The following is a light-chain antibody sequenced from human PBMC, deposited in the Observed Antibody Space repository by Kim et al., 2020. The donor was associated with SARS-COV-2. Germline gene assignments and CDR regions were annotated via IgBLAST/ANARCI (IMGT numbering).Light chain of an antibody. Sequence: DVQMTQSPSSLSASVGDRVTITCRASQSISSHLNWYQQKPGKAPKLLIYAAYTLQSGVPSRFSGGGSGTDFTLTITNLQPEDLGTYYCQQTYTFGGGTKVDIK. CDR1: QSISSH. CDR2: AAY. CDR3: QQTYT. J-gene: IGKJ4*01. V-gene: IGKV1-39*01.